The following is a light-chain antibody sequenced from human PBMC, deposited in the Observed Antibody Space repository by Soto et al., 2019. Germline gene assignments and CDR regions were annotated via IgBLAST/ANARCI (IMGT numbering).Light chain of an antibody. Sequence: EIVMTQSPATLSVSPGERATLSCRASQSVSSNLAWHQQRPGQAPRLLIVGSFARATGIPARFSGSGSGSEFTLTISGLQSEDFAVYYYQQYNDRPPITFGQGTRLEIK. V-gene: IGKV3-15*01. CDR2: GSF. J-gene: IGKJ5*01. CDR1: QSVSSN. CDR3: QQYNDRPPIT.